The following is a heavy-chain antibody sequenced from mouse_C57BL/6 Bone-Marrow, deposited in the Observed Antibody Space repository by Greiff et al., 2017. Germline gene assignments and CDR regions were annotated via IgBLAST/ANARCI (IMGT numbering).Heavy chain of an antibody. CDR3: ARWGDVWYFDV. V-gene: IGHV1-81*01. Sequence: QVHVKQSGAELARPGASVKLSCKASGYTFTSYGISWVKQRTGQGLEWIGEIYPRSGNTYYNEKFKGKATLTADKSSSTAYMELRSLTSEDSAVYFCARWGDVWYFDVWGTGTTVTVSS. CDR2: IYPRSGNT. J-gene: IGHJ1*03. CDR1: GYTFTSYG. D-gene: IGHD3-3*01.